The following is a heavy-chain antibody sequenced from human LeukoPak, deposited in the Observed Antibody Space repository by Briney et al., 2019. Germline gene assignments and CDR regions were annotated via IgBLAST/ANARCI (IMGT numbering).Heavy chain of an antibody. V-gene: IGHV3-30*02. J-gene: IGHJ6*02. CDR1: GFTFSSYG. CDR3: AKDRSSSWYEGPFNGMDV. D-gene: IGHD6-13*01. Sequence: GGSLRLSCAASGFTFSSYGMHWVRQAPGKGLEWVAFIRYDGSNKYYADSVKGRFTISRDNSKNTLYLQMNSLRAEDTAVYYCAKDRSSSWYEGPFNGMDVWGRGTTVTVSS. CDR2: IRYDGSNK.